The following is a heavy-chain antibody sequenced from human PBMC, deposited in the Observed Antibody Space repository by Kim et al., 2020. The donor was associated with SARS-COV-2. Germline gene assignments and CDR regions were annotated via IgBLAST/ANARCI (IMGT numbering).Heavy chain of an antibody. CDR2: IYYSGST. J-gene: IGHJ6*02. Sequence: SETLSLTCTVSGGSISSYYWSWIRQPPGKGLEWIGYIYYSGSTNYNPSLKSRVTISVDTSKNQFSLKLSSVTAADTAVYYCARDQLLWFGELYSYYYGMDVWGQGTTVTVSS. CDR3: ARDQLLWFGELYSYYYGMDV. CDR1: GGSISSYY. V-gene: IGHV4-59*01. D-gene: IGHD3-10*01.